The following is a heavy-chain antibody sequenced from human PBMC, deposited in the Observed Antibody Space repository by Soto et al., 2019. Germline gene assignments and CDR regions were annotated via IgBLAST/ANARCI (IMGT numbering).Heavy chain of an antibody. CDR2: INWNSGSI. V-gene: IGHV3-9*01. CDR3: VKDESINWYSGHFRH. J-gene: IGHJ1*01. Sequence: GGSLRLSCAASGFTLDDYAMHWVRQVPGKGLEWVSGINWNSGSIGYGDSVKGRFAISRDNAKSSLHLQMNSLSAEDTAFYYCVKDESINWYSGHFRHWGQGTLVTVSS. CDR1: GFTLDDYA. D-gene: IGHD6-13*01.